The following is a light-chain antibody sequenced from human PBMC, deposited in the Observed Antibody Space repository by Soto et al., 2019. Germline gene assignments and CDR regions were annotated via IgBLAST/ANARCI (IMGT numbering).Light chain of an antibody. V-gene: IGKV3-20*01. CDR2: GAS. Sequence: SVETQSPGDLRLWQEGRATLSCSAIQSVSSSYLAWYQQKPGQAPRLLIYGASSRATGIPDRFSGSGSGTDFTLTISRLEREDFEVYYCPQYGSSPPITFGQGTRLEIK. CDR1: QSVSSSY. J-gene: IGKJ5*01. CDR3: PQYGSSPPIT.